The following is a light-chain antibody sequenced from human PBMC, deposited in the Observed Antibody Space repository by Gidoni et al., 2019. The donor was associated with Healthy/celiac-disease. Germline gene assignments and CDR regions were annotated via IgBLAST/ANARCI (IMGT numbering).Light chain of an antibody. V-gene: IGKV1-39*01. CDR1: QSISSY. CDR3: QQSYSTFFT. J-gene: IGKJ3*01. CDR2: AAS. Sequence: DIQMTKSPSSLSASVGDRVTITCRASQSISSYLNWYQQKPGKAPKLLIYAASSLQSGVPSRFSGSGSGTDFTLTISSLQPEDFATYYCQQSYSTFFTFGPXTKVDIK.